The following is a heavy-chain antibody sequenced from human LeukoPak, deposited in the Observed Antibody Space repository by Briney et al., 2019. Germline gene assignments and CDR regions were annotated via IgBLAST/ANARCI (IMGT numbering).Heavy chain of an antibody. D-gene: IGHD3-10*01. CDR1: GFTFRSYW. J-gene: IGHJ3*02. CDR2: INSDESST. V-gene: IGHV3-74*01. Sequence: GGSLRLSCAPSGFTFRSYWMHWVRQAPGKGLVWVSRINSDESSTSYADSVKGRFTISRDNAKNTLYLQMNSLRAEDTAVYHCARDRGGSAFDILGQGTMVTVSS. CDR3: ARDRGGSAFDI.